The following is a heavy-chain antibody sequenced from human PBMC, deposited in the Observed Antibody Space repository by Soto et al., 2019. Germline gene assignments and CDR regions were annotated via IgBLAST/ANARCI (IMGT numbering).Heavy chain of an antibody. CDR2: ISSSSSTI. Sequence: EVQLVESGGGLVQPGGSLRLSCAASGFTFSSYSMNWVRQAPGKGLEWVSYISSSSSTIYYADSVKGRFTISRDNAKNSLYLQMNSLRDEDTAVYYCASPVGGDSGSYPDWYFDLWGRGTLVTVSS. CDR3: ASPVGGDSGSYPDWYFDL. D-gene: IGHD1-26*01. V-gene: IGHV3-48*02. J-gene: IGHJ2*01. CDR1: GFTFSSYS.